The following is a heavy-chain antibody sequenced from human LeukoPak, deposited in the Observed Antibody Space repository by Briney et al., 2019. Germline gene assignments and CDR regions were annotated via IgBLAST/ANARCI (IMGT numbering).Heavy chain of an antibody. CDR1: GGTFSSYA. CDR2: IIPIFGTA. CDR3: ARGSSGDYSVSGSAWFDL. D-gene: IGHD3-10*01. Sequence: ASVKVSCKASGGTFSSYAISWVRQAPGQGLEWMGGIIPIFGTANYAQKFQGRVTITADESTSTAYMELSSLRSEDTAVYYCARGSSGDYSVSGSAWFDLWGQGTLVTVSS. V-gene: IGHV1-69*13. J-gene: IGHJ5*02.